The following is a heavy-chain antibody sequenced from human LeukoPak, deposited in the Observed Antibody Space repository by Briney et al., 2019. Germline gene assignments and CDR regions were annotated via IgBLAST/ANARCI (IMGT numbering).Heavy chain of an antibody. Sequence: SETLSLTCTVSGGSTSSYYWSWIRQPPGKGLEWIGYIYYSGSTNYNPSLKSRVTISVDTSKNQFSLKLSSVTAADTAVYYCARLSVGTGYYGTFDYWGQGTLVTVSS. CDR3: ARLSVGTGYYGTFDY. D-gene: IGHD3/OR15-3a*01. V-gene: IGHV4-59*08. CDR2: IYYSGST. J-gene: IGHJ4*02. CDR1: GGSTSSYY.